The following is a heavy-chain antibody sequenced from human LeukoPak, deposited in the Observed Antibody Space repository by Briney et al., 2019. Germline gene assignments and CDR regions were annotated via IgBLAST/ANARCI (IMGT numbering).Heavy chain of an antibody. CDR3: ARAGRIGSGRRD. Sequence: LSLTCTVSGGSISSGGYYWSWIRQPPGKGLEWVSYISSSGSTIYYADSVKGRFTISRDNAKNSLYLQMNSLRAEDTAVYYCARAGRIGSGRRDWGQGTLVTVSS. CDR2: ISSSGSTI. D-gene: IGHD3-10*01. J-gene: IGHJ4*02. V-gene: IGHV3-11*01. CDR1: GGSISSGGYY.